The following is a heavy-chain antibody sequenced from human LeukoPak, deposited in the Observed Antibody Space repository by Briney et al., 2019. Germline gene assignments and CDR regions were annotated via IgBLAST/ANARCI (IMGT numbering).Heavy chain of an antibody. D-gene: IGHD1-1*01. CDR3: ARDPGLEYYFDY. J-gene: IGHJ4*02. CDR2: INEDESEK. V-gene: IGHV3-7*01. Sequence: GGSPRLSCLASGITSNNYWMAWVRQAPGKGLEWMANINEDESEKYYVDSVRGRFTISRDNAKNSLYLQMNSLRAEDTAVYYCARDPGLEYYFDYWGQGTLVTVSS. CDR1: GITSNNYW.